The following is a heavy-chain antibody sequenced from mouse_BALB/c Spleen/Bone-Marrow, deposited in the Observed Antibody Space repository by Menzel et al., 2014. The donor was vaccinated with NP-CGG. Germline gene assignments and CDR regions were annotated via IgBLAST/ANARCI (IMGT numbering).Heavy chain of an antibody. CDR1: GFTFSNYG. J-gene: IGHJ2*01. CDR2: INSGGRYA. Sequence: EVQLQESGRDLVKPGGPLKLSCAASGFTFSNYGMSWVRQTPDKRLEWVATINSGGRYAFYPDSVKGRFTISRDNAKNTLYLQMSSLKSEDTAMYYCARRSDYDYFDYWGQGTTLTVSS. V-gene: IGHV5-6*01. CDR3: ARRSDYDYFDY. D-gene: IGHD2-4*01.